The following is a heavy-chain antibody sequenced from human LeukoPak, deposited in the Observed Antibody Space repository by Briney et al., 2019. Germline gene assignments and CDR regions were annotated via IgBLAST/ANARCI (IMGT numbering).Heavy chain of an antibody. J-gene: IGHJ4*02. V-gene: IGHV1-2*02. D-gene: IGHD1-26*01. Sequence: ASVKVSCKASGYTFTDNYMHWVRQAPGQRFEWMGWINPKSGGTNYAQQFQGRVTMTRDTSISTVYMDVSSLRSDDTAVYYCAREVRATFPYWGQGTLVSV. CDR2: INPKSGGT. CDR1: GYTFTDNY. CDR3: AREVRATFPY.